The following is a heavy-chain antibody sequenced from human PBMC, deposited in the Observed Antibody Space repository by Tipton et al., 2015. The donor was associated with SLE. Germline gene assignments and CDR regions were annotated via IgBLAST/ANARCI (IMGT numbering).Heavy chain of an antibody. CDR3: AKGGTGKFDY. V-gene: IGHV3-11*01. J-gene: IGHJ4*02. Sequence: GSLRLSCAASGFTFSEYYMTWIRQAPGKGLEWVAYMNSGGSAIYYADSVKGRFTISRDNSKNMLYLQMNSLRVEDTAVYYCAKGGTGKFDYWGQGTLVTVSS. D-gene: IGHD7-27*01. CDR1: GFTFSEYY. CDR2: MNSGGSAI.